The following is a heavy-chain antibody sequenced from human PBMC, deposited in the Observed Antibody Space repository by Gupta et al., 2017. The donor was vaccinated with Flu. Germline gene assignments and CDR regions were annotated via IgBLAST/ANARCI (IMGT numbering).Heavy chain of an antibody. CDR1: GYPFSSYD. CDR2: MNPNIGNT. D-gene: IGHD2-15*01. V-gene: IGHV1-8*01. Sequence: QVQLVQSGAEVKKPGASVKVSCKASGYPFSSYDINWVRQASGQGPEWMGWMNPNIGNTGYAQKFQGRVTMTRNNSISTAYMELTSLKSEDTAVYYCARRIKDSVYYYLDDWGRGTAVTVSS. J-gene: IGHJ6*03. CDR3: ARRIKDSVYYYLDD.